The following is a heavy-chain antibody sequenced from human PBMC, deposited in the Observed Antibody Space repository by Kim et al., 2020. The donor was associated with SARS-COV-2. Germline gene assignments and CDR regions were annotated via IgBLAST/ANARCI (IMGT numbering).Heavy chain of an antibody. CDR1: GFTLSLYS. CDR3: VRENYWAFDI. Sequence: GSLRLSCATSGFTLSLYSMNWVRQSPGKGLEWVSHISGTGTITKHADSVRGRFTISRDNAKNSLFLQMNGLRAEDTAVYYCVRENYWAFDIWCQGTMVT. V-gene: IGHV3-48*04. CDR2: ISGTGTIT. J-gene: IGHJ3*02. D-gene: IGHD2-15*01.